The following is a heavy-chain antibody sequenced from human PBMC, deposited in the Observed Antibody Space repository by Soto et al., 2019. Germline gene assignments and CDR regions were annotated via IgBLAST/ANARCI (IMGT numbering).Heavy chain of an antibody. CDR1: GYTFTGYY. V-gene: IGHV1-2*04. J-gene: IGHJ4*02. CDR3: ARAAYDYVWGSYRSPFDY. D-gene: IGHD3-16*02. CDR2: INPNSGGT. Sequence: QVQLVQSGAEVKKPGASVKVSCKASGYTFTGYYMHWVRQAPGQELEWMGWINPNSGGTNYAQKFQGWVTMTRDTSISTAHMELSRLRSDDTAVYYCARAAYDYVWGSYRSPFDYWGQGTLVTVSS.